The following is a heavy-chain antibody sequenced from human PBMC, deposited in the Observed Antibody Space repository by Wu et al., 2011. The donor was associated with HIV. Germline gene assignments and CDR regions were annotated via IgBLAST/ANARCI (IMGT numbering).Heavy chain of an antibody. D-gene: IGHD2-2*01. CDR2: IYTSGST. Sequence: QVQLQESGPGLVRPSETLSLTCTVSGGSISSYYWSWIRQPAGKGLERIGRIYTSGSTNYNPSLKSRVTMSVDTSKNQFSLKVSSVTAADTAVYYCAREDFVVVPAAMSGWGQGTLVTVSS. V-gene: IGHV4-4*07. CDR3: AREDFVVVPAAMSG. J-gene: IGHJ4*02. CDR1: GGSISSYY.